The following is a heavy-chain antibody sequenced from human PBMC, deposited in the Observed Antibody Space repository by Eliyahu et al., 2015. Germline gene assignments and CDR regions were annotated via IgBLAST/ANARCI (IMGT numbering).Heavy chain of an antibody. CDR1: GLSFSSXV. J-gene: IGHJ3*02. Sequence: EVQVVDSGGALVQPGGSLXLSCVXPGLSFSSXVMFWVRQAPGKGLEWVSAVGGSGDSTFYADXVKGRFTISRDNSKNTVXLQMNSLTVDDTAVYHCALGGLSGWNAFDSWGQGTMVTVSS. V-gene: IGHV3-23*04. D-gene: IGHD2-15*01. CDR3: ALGGLSGWNAFDS. CDR2: VGGSGDST.